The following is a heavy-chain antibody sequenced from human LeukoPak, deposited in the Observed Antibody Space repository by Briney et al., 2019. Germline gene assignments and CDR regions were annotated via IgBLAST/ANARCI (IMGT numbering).Heavy chain of an antibody. CDR1: GFTFSSYG. D-gene: IGHD6-19*01. CDR2: ISSDGRIT. CDR3: TKKGAVTGSMWFDH. V-gene: IGHV3-30*18. J-gene: IGHJ5*02. Sequence: TGGSLRLSCAASGFTFSSYGIHWVRQAPGKGLEWVAVISSDGRITYYADSVKGRFTISRDNSKSTMYVQMNSLRTEDTAVYYCTKKGAVTGSMWFDHWGQGTLVTVSS.